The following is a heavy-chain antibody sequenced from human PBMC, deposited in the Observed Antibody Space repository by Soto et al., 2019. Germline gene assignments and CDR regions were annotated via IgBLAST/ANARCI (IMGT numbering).Heavy chain of an antibody. CDR1: GFGFSSQS. J-gene: IGHJ4*02. D-gene: IGHD3-22*01. Sequence: PGGSLRLSFAASGFGFSSQSMTWVRQAPGKGLEWVSAISYGGGTTYYADSVKGRFTISRDNSKNTLYLQMNSLRAEDTAVYYCAKNPGYYYDSTGYHFDYWGQGTLVTVSS. CDR3: AKNPGYYYDSTGYHFDY. CDR2: ISYGGGTT. V-gene: IGHV3-23*01.